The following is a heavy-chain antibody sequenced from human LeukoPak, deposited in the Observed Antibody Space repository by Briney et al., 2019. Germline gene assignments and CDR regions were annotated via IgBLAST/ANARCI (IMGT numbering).Heavy chain of an antibody. Sequence: GGSLRLSCAASGFTFSSYAMNWVRQAPGKGLEWVSAISGSGGSTYYADSVKGRFTISRDNSKNTLYLQMNSLRAEDTAVYYCAKRSRFGELFATAYYYGMDVWGQGTTVTASS. CDR1: GFTFSSYA. V-gene: IGHV3-23*01. CDR3: AKRSRFGELFATAYYYGMDV. D-gene: IGHD3-10*01. J-gene: IGHJ6*02. CDR2: ISGSGGST.